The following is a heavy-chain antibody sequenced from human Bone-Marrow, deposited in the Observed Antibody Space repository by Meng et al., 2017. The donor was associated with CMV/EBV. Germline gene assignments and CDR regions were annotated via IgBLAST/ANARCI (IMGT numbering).Heavy chain of an antibody. V-gene: IGHV4-61*01. J-gene: IGHJ1*01. CDR2: IYYSGST. CDR1: GGSVSSGSYY. Sequence: SETLSLTCTVSGGSVSSGSYYWSWIRQPPGKGLEWIGYIYYSGSTNYNPSLKSRVTISVDTSKNQFSLKLSSVTAADTAVYYCASSYYYDSSGYLYWGQGTLVTVSS. CDR3: ASSYYYDSSGYLY. D-gene: IGHD3-22*01.